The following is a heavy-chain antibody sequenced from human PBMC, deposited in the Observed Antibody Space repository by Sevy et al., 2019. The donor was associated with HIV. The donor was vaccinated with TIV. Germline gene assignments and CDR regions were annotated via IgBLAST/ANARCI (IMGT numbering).Heavy chain of an antibody. CDR1: GFSYSSYG. CDR2: IQYDGSNK. J-gene: IGHJ4*02. V-gene: IGHV3-30*02. Sequence: GRSLRLSCAASGFSYSSYGMHWVRQAAGKGLQWVAYIQYDGSNKDYADSVKGRFTSSRDNSKNTLDLQMNSLRVEDTAVYYCVKEGGGEGGDHWGQGTLVTVSS. D-gene: IGHD2-21*01. CDR3: VKEGGGEGGDH.